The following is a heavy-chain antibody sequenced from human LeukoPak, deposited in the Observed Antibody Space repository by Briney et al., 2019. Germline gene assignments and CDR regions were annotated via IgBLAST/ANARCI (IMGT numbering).Heavy chain of an antibody. CDR2: IYTSGST. D-gene: IGHD3-3*01. V-gene: IGHV4-61*02. J-gene: IGHJ5*02. CDR3: ARDHTIFGVATMGWFDP. CDR1: GGSISSGGYY. Sequence: PSQTLSLTCTVSGGSISSGGYYWSWIRQPAGKGLEWIGRIYTSGSTNYNPSLKSRVTMSVDTSKNQFSLKLSSVTAADTAVYYCARDHTIFGVATMGWFDPWGQGTLVTVSS.